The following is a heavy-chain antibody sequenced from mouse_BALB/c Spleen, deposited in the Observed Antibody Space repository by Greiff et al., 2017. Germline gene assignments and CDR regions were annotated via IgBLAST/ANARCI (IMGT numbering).Heavy chain of an antibody. CDR3: ARSRNYDRAHAMDY. CDR2: ISSGSSTI. Sequence: EVKLMESGGGLVQPGGSRKLSCAASGFTFSSFGMHWVRQAPEKGLEWVAYISSGSSTIYYADTVKGRFTISRDNPKNTLFLQMTSLRSEDTAMYYCARSRNYDRAHAMDYWGQGTSVTVSS. J-gene: IGHJ4*01. D-gene: IGHD2-4*01. V-gene: IGHV5-17*02. CDR1: GFTFSSFG.